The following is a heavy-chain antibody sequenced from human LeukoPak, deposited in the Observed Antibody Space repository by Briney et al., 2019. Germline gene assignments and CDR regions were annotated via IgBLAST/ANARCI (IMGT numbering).Heavy chain of an antibody. Sequence: SETLSLTCAVYGGSFSCDYWSWIRQPPGKGLEWIGEINHSGSTNYNPSLKSRVTISVDTSKNQFSLKLSSVTAADTAVYYCASKYSSSWNDYYYYYMDVWGKGTTVTVSS. CDR3: ASKYSSSWNDYYYYYMDV. CDR2: INHSGST. D-gene: IGHD6-13*01. V-gene: IGHV4-34*01. J-gene: IGHJ6*03. CDR1: GGSFSCDY.